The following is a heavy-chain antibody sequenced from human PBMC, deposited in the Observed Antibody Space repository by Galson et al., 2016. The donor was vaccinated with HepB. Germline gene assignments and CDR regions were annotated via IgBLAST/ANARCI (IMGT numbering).Heavy chain of an antibody. Sequence: SETLSLTCTVSGGSISSTPYYWGWIRQSPGKGLEWIGKIYYTGSTYYNPSVKSRVKISVDMSRNQFSRNLDSVTASDTAVYFCARIRGTYAYLDSWGQGTQFTVSS. CDR3: ARIRGTYAYLDS. V-gene: IGHV4-39*01. J-gene: IGHJ4*02. CDR2: IYYTGST. D-gene: IGHD1-26*01. CDR1: GGSISSTPYY.